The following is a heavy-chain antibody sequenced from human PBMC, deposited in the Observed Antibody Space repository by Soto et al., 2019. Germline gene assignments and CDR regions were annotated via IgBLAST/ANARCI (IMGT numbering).Heavy chain of an antibody. CDR1: GGSISSGDYY. CDR2: IFYSGST. CDR3: AREDFVVIY. J-gene: IGHJ4*02. D-gene: IGHD2-21*01. V-gene: IGHV4-30-4*02. Sequence: PSETLSLTCTVSGGSISSGDYYWSWIRQPPGKGLEWIGYIFYSGSTYYNPSLKSRLSISVDTSKNQFSLKLSSVTAADTAVYYCAREDFVVIYWGQGTLVTVSS.